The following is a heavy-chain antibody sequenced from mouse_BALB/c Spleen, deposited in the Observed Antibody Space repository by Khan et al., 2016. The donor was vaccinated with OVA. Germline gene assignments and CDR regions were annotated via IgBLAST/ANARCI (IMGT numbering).Heavy chain of an antibody. CDR1: GFSITSDYA. Sequence: EVQLQESGPGLVKPSQSLSLTCTVTGFSITSDYAWNWIRQFPGNKLEWMGYISYSGYTNYNQSLKSRISIPRDTSKNQFFLQLNSVTTEDTATYYCARIYGGDFDYWGQGTTLTVSS. D-gene: IGHD1-1*01. V-gene: IGHV3-2*02. CDR2: ISYSGYT. CDR3: ARIYGGDFDY. J-gene: IGHJ2*01.